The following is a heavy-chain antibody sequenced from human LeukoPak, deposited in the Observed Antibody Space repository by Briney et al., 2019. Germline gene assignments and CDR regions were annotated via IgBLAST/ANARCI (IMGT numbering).Heavy chain of an antibody. D-gene: IGHD6-19*01. Sequence: ASVKVSCKVSGYTLTELSMHWVRQAPGKGLEWMGGFDPKDGETIYAQKLQGRVTMTTDTSTSTAYMELRSLRSDDTAVYYCARRGSSGWYVYWGQGTLVTVSS. V-gene: IGHV1-24*01. CDR1: GYTLTELS. CDR2: FDPKDGET. J-gene: IGHJ4*02. CDR3: ARRGSSGWYVY.